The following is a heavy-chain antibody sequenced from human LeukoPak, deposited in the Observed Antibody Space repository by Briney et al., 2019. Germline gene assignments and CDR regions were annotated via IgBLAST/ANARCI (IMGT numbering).Heavy chain of an antibody. V-gene: IGHV3-74*01. CDR2: INSDGSST. J-gene: IGHJ6*04. D-gene: IGHD2-2*01. Sequence: GGSLRLSCAASGFTFSSYWMHWVRQAPGKGLVWVSRINSDGSSTSYADSVKGPFTISRDNAKNTLYLQMNSLRAEDTAVYYCARDLGRALHCSSTSCYLDYYYGMDVWGKGTTVTVSS. CDR1: GFTFSSYW. CDR3: ARDLGRALHCSSTSCYLDYYYGMDV.